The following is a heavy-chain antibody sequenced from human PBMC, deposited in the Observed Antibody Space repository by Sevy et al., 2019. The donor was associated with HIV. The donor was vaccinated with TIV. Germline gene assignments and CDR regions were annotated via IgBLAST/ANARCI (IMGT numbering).Heavy chain of an antibody. CDR3: AKDRVSGTYYTGDFDY. V-gene: IGHV3-23*01. J-gene: IGHJ4*02. Sequence: GGSLRLSCAASGFTFSNYAMSWVRQAPGKGLEWVSVITISGGTTYYAVSLKGRFTISRDSSKNTLYLQMNSLGAEDKAVYYCAKDRVSGTYYTGDFDYWGQGTLVTVSS. D-gene: IGHD3-10*01. CDR1: GFTFSNYA. CDR2: ITISGGTT.